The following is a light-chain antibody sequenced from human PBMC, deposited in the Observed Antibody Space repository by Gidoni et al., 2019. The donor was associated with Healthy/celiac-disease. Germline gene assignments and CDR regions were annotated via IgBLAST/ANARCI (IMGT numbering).Light chain of an antibody. Sequence: IQMTQSPSSLSASVGDRVTITCRTSQSISSYLNWYQQKPGKAPKLLIYAASSLQSGVPSRFSGSGSGTDFTLTISSVQLEDFATYYCQQNYSTPWTFGQGTKVEIK. CDR3: QQNYSTPWT. CDR2: AAS. CDR1: QSISSY. J-gene: IGKJ1*01. V-gene: IGKV1-39*01.